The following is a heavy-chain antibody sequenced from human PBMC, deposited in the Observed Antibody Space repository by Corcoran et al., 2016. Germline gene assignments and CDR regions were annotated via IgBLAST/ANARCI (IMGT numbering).Heavy chain of an antibody. Sequence: QVQLVQSGAEVKKPGASVKVSCKASGYTFTSYYMHWVRQAPGQGLEWMGVINPSGGSTSYAQKFQGRVTMTRDTSTSTVYMELSSLSSEDTAVYCCARGGVVATSYGGQGTLVTVSS. J-gene: IGHJ4*02. CDR1: GYTFTSYY. CDR2: INPSGGST. V-gene: IGHV1-46*01. CDR3: ARGGVVATSY. D-gene: IGHD1-26*01.